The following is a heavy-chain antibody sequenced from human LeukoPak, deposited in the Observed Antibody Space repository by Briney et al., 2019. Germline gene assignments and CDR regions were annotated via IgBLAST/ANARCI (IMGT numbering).Heavy chain of an antibody. CDR1: GYTFTSYG. CDR2: ISAYNGNT. D-gene: IGHD3-10*01. J-gene: IGHJ3*02. CDR3: ARCRVRFGELYDAFDI. V-gene: IGHV1-18*01. Sequence: GASVKVSCKASGYTFTSYGISWVRQAPGQGLEWMGWISAYNGNTNYAQKFQGRVTMTTDTSTTTAYMELRTLRSDDTAVYYCARCRVRFGELYDAFDIWGQGTMVTVSA.